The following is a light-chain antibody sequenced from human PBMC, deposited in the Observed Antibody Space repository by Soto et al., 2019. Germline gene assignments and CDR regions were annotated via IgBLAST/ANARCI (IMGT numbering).Light chain of an antibody. J-gene: IGKJ4*01. V-gene: IGKV3-20*01. CDR2: GAS. CDR3: QQYGSSALT. CDR1: QSVSSN. Sequence: EIVMTQSPATLSVSPGERATLSCRASQSVSSNLAWYQQKPGQAPRLLISGASSRAAGIPDRFSGSGSETDFTLTISRLEPEDFAVYYCQQYGSSALTFGGGTKVDIK.